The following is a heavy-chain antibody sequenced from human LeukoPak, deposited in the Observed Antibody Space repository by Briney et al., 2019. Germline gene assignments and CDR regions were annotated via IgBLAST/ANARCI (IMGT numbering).Heavy chain of an antibody. CDR3: VSGGKWFAY. CDR2: IKENGSEK. D-gene: IGHD3-10*01. J-gene: IGHJ4*02. Sequence: PGGSLRLSCAVSGFTFSSYWMSWVRQTPGKGLEWVANIKENGSEKNYVDSVKGRFTITRDNAKNSLYLQMDSLRVEDTAAYHCVSGGKWFAYWGQGTLVTVSS. V-gene: IGHV3-7*01. CDR1: GFTFSSYW.